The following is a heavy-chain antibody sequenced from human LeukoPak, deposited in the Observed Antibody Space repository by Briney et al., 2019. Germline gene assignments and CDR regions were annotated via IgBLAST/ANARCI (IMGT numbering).Heavy chain of an antibody. Sequence: ASVKVSCKASGYTFTSYGISWVRQAPGQGLEWMGWISAYNGNTNYAQKLQGRVTMTTDTSTSTAYMELRSLRSDDTAVYYCARDPSVAAACTYDYWGQGTLVTVSS. CDR3: ARDPSVAAACTYDY. CDR2: ISAYNGNT. CDR1: GYTFTSYG. D-gene: IGHD6-13*01. V-gene: IGHV1-18*01. J-gene: IGHJ4*02.